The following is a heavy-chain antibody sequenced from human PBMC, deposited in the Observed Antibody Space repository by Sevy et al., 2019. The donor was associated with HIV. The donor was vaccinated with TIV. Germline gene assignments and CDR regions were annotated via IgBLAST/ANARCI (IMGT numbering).Heavy chain of an antibody. CDR1: GFSFSNYW. Sequence: GGSLRLSCAPSGFSFSNYWMHWVRQAPGKGLEWVANIKQDESEKYYVASVKGRFTISRDNAKNSLYLQMNSLRPEDTAVYYCARGNSGSFDYWGQGTLVTVSS. D-gene: IGHD3-22*01. CDR3: ARGNSGSFDY. CDR2: IKQDESEK. V-gene: IGHV3-7*04. J-gene: IGHJ4*02.